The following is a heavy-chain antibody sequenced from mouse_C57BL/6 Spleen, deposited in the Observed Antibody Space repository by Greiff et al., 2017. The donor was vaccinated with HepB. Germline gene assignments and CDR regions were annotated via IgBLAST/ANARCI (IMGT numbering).Heavy chain of an antibody. V-gene: IGHV14-4*01. J-gene: IGHJ3*01. CDR3: IRQLRLQGFAY. CDR1: GFNIKDDY. Sequence: EVQLQQSGAELVRPGASVKLSCTASGFNIKDDYMHWVKQRPEQGLEWIGWIDPENGDTEYASKFQGKATITADTSSNTAYLQLSSLTSEDTAVYYCIRQLRLQGFAYWGQVTLVTVSA. CDR2: IDPENGDT. D-gene: IGHD3-2*02.